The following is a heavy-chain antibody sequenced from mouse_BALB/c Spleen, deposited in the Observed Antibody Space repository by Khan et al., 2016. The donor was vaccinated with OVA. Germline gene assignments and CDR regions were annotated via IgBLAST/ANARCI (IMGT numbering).Heavy chain of an antibody. V-gene: IGHV1S81*02. CDR2: INPSDGDT. Sequence: QVQLKQSGAELVKPGASVKLSCKASGYTFTSYYMYWVKQRPGQGLEWIGEINPSDGDTNFNEKFKSKATLTVDKSSSTAYMQLSSLTSEDSAVCYCTRSGYGTFAYWGQGTLVTVSA. J-gene: IGHJ3*01. CDR1: GYTFTSYY. CDR3: TRSGYGTFAY. D-gene: IGHD2-1*01.